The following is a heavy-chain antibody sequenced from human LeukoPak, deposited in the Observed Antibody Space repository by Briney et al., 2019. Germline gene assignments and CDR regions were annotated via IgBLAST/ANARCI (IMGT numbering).Heavy chain of an antibody. CDR2: INWKGGST. D-gene: IGHD2-2*01. V-gene: IGHV3-20*04. CDR1: GFTLDDYG. Sequence: GGSLRHSCAASGFTLDDYGMSWVRQAPGNGLEWASGINWKGGSTGYADSVKGRFTISRDNAKNSLYLQMNSLRAEDTALYYCARVGHCSSTSCYFWDYFDYWGQGTLVTVSS. CDR3: ARVGHCSSTSCYFWDYFDY. J-gene: IGHJ4*02.